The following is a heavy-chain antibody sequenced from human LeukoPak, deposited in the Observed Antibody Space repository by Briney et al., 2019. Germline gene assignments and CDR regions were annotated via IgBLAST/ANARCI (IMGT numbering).Heavy chain of an antibody. J-gene: IGHJ4*02. Sequence: SVKVFCKASGGTFSSYAISWVRQAPGQGLEWMGRIIPIFGTANYAQKFQGRVTITTDESTSTAYMELSSLRSEDTAVYYCARTLYSGSYYPDYWGQGTLVTVSS. CDR1: GGTFSSYA. CDR3: ARTLYSGSYYPDY. D-gene: IGHD1-26*01. CDR2: IIPIFGTA. V-gene: IGHV1-69*05.